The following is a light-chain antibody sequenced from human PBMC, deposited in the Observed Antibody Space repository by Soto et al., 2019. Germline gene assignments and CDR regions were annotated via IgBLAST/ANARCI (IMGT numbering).Light chain of an antibody. CDR1: FGSVSTTLY. CDR2: STS. CDR3: VLYMGSGISV. V-gene: IGLV8-61*01. J-gene: IGLJ2*01. Sequence: QAVVTQEPSFSVSPGGTVTLTCGLSFGSVSTTLYPSWYQQTPGQAPRTLIYSTSTRSSGVPDRFSGSILGNKAALTITGAQPDDESDYYCVLYMGSGISVFGGGTQLTVL.